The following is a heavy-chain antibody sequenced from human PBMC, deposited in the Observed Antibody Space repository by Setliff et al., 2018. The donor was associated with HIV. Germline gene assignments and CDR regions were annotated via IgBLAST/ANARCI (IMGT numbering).Heavy chain of an antibody. V-gene: IGHV4-59*11. Sequence: PSETLSLTCTVSGGSISSHYWSWIRQPPGKGLEWIAYIYNTGSSNYNPSLKGRVTISIDTSKNQFSLKLNSVTAADTAVYYCARFALGSRMDYFDYWGQGTLVTVS. CDR1: GGSISSHY. J-gene: IGHJ4*02. CDR2: IYNTGSS. D-gene: IGHD3-10*01. CDR3: ARFALGSRMDYFDY.